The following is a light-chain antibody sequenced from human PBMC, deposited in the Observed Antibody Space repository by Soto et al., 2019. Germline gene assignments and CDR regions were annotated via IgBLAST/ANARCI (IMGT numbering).Light chain of an antibody. CDR2: QDS. Sequence: SYELTQPPSVSVSPGQTASITCSGDKLGDKYACWYHQKPGQSPVLVIYQDSKRPSGIPERFSGSNSWNTATLTISGTQAMDEADYYCQAWDSSTVVFGGGTKVTVL. CDR1: KLGDKY. J-gene: IGLJ2*01. V-gene: IGLV3-1*01. CDR3: QAWDSSTVV.